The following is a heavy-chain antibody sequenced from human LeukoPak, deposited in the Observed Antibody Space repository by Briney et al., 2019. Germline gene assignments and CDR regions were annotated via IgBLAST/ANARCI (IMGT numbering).Heavy chain of an antibody. CDR2: MNPNSGNT. V-gene: IGHV1-8*01. CDR3: ARGLPDYGDYGPGGY. D-gene: IGHD4-17*01. CDR1: GYTFTSYD. Sequence: GASVKVSCKASGYTFTSYDINWVRQATGQGLEWMGWMNPNSGNTGYAQKFQGRVTMTRNTSISTAYMELSRLRSDDTAVYYCARGLPDYGDYGPGGYWGQGTLVTVSS. J-gene: IGHJ4*02.